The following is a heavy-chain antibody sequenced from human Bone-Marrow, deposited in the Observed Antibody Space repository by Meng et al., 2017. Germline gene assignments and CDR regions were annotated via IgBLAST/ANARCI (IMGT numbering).Heavy chain of an antibody. CDR2: VYYSGTT. CDR1: GGSISRGGYY. Sequence: QVQLQESGPGLVKPSQTLYLTCTVSGGSISRGGYYWSWIRQHPGKGLEWIGYVYYSGTTDYNPSLKSRVTISADTSKNQFSLKLSAVTAADTAVYYCASTYYYDSTGPNWFGPWGQGTLVTVSS. D-gene: IGHD3-22*01. CDR3: ASTYYYDSTGPNWFGP. V-gene: IGHV4-31*03. J-gene: IGHJ5*02.